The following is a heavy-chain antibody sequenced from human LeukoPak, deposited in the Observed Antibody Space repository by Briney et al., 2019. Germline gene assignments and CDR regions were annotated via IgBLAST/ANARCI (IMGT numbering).Heavy chain of an antibody. V-gene: IGHV3-21*01. J-gene: IGHJ6*03. CDR2: ISSSSSYI. Sequence: GGSLRLSCAASGFTFSSYSMNWVRQAPGKGLEWVSSISSSSSYIYYADSVKGRFTISRDNAKISLYLQMNSLRAEDTAVYYCAREETCYDFWSGYRDYYYMDVWGKGTTVTVSS. CDR1: GFTFSSYS. CDR3: AREETCYDFWSGYRDYYYMDV. D-gene: IGHD3-3*01.